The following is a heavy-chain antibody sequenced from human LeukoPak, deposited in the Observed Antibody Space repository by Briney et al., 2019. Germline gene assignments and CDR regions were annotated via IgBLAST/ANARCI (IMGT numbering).Heavy chain of an antibody. CDR1: GGSLSGYY. Sequence: SETLSLTCAVYGGSLSGYYWSWIRQPPGKGLEWRGEINHSGTTNYNPSLKSRVTISVDTSKNQFSLKLSSVSAADTAVYYCARGDRYSSSWPFDFWGQGTLVTVSS. CDR2: INHSGTT. J-gene: IGHJ4*02. V-gene: IGHV4-34*01. D-gene: IGHD6-13*01. CDR3: ARGDRYSSSWPFDF.